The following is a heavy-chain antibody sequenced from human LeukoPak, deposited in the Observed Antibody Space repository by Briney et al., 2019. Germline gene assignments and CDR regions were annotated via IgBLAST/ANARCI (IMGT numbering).Heavy chain of an antibody. D-gene: IGHD5-24*01. J-gene: IGHJ4*02. V-gene: IGHV1-18*01. CDR3: ARGRDGFNPYYFDY. CDR1: GYTFTTYG. Sequence: ASVKVSCKTSGYTFTTYGIGWVRQAPGQGLEWMGWISAYNGDTHYAQKLQGRVTMTTDTSTSTAYMELRSLRSDDTAVYYCARGRDGFNPYYFDYWGQGTLVTVSS. CDR2: ISAYNGDT.